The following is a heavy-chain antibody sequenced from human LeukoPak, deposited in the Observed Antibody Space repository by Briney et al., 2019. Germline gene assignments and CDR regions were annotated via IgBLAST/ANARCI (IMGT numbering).Heavy chain of an antibody. J-gene: IGHJ3*02. Sequence: SVKVSCKASGGTFSSYAISWVRQAPGQGLEWMGGIIPIFGTADYAQKFQGRVTITADESTSTAYMELSSLRSEDTAVYYCARDRRWLQFCAFDIWGQGTMVTVSS. V-gene: IGHV1-69*13. CDR2: IIPIFGTA. CDR1: GGTFSSYA. CDR3: ARDRRWLQFCAFDI. D-gene: IGHD5-24*01.